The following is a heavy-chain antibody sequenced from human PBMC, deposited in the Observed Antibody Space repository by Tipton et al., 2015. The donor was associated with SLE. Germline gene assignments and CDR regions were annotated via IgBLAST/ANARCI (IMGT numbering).Heavy chain of an antibody. Sequence: TLSLTCTVSGGSISSSSYYWGWIRQPPGKGLEWIGSIYYSGSTYYNPSLKSRVTISVDTSKNQFSLKLSSVTAADTAVYYCARGRRAAFDIWGQGTMVTVSS. J-gene: IGHJ3*02. CDR2: IYYSGST. CDR1: GGSISSSSYY. CDR3: ARGRRAAFDI. V-gene: IGHV4-39*07.